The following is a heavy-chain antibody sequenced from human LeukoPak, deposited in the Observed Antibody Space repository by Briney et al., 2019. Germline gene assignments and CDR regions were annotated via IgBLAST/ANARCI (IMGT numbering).Heavy chain of an antibody. Sequence: PGGSLRLSCAASGFTFSSYGMHWVRQAPGKGLEWVAFIRYDGSNKYYADSVKGRFTISRDNAKNSLYLQMNSLRAEDTAVYYCARIYSSGWYYFDYWGQGTLVTVSS. J-gene: IGHJ4*02. D-gene: IGHD6-19*01. CDR2: IRYDGSNK. V-gene: IGHV3-30*02. CDR1: GFTFSSYG. CDR3: ARIYSSGWYYFDY.